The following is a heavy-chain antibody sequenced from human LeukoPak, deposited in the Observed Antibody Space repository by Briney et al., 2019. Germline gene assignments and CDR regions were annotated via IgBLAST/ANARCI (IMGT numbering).Heavy chain of an antibody. Sequence: GGSLRLSCAATGFTFKDYGMHWARQPPGKGLEWVSSINWNGGGTDYADSVKGRFTISRDNAKNSLYLQLSSLRPEDTALYYCAKHMRATNTYSFFGLDVWGQGTTVTVSS. CDR2: INWNGGGT. V-gene: IGHV3-9*01. D-gene: IGHD1-26*01. CDR1: GFTFKDYG. J-gene: IGHJ6*02. CDR3: AKHMRATNTYSFFGLDV.